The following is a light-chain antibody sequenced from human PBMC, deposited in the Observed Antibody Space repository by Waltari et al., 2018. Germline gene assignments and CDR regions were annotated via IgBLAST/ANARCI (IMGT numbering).Light chain of an antibody. CDR1: QSLVHSDGNTY. CDR3: MQGTRWPWT. J-gene: IGKJ1*01. Sequence: DVVLTQSPFSLPVTPGQPASISCRYSQSLVHSDGNTYLNWFQQRPGQSPRRLIYKVSNRDSGVPDRFSASGSGSDFTLEISRVEAEDVGVYYCMQGTRWPWTFGQGTKVEIK. V-gene: IGKV2-30*02. CDR2: KVS.